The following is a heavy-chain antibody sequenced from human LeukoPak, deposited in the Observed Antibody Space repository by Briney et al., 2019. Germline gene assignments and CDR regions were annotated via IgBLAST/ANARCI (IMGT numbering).Heavy chain of an antibody. Sequence: QPGESLRLSCAASGFTFSSYAMSWVRQAPGKGLERVSYISGNGGSTYYADSVKGRFTISRDNSKNTLYLQMNSLRAEDTAVYYCAKDRGSRDYFDYWGQGTLVTVSS. CDR3: AKDRGSRDYFDY. D-gene: IGHD1-26*01. J-gene: IGHJ4*02. CDR2: ISGNGGST. CDR1: GFTFSSYA. V-gene: IGHV3-23*01.